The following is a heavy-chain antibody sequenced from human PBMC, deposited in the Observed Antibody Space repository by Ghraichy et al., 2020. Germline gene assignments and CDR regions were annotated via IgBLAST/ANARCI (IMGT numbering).Heavy chain of an antibody. CDR1: GGSISSYY. CDR3: ARDKGSYYDSSGQIYYYYGMDV. V-gene: IGHV4-59*01. Sequence: SQTLSLTCTVSGGSISSYYWSWIRQPPGKGLEWIGYIYYSGSTNYNPSLKSRVTISVDTSKNQFSLKLSSVTAADTAVYYCARDKGSYYDSSGQIYYYYGMDVWGQGTTVTVSS. CDR2: IYYSGST. J-gene: IGHJ6*02. D-gene: IGHD3-22*01.